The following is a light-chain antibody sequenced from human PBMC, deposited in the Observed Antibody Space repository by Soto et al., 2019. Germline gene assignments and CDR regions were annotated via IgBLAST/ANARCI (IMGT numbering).Light chain of an antibody. J-gene: IGKJ3*01. V-gene: IGKV1-39*01. Sequence: DIQMTQSPSSLSASVGDRVTITCRSSHSISSYLNWYQQKPGTAPKLLIYAASSLQSGVPSRCSGSGSGTEFTRNISSLQPEDFATYYCQPRDSTPYTVGPETTVAIK. CDR2: AAS. CDR3: QPRDSTPYT. CDR1: HSISSY.